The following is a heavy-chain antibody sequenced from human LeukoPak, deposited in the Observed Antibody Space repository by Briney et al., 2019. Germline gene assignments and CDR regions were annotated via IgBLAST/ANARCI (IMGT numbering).Heavy chain of an antibody. CDR1: GYSISSGYY. V-gene: IGHV4-38-2*02. CDR2: IYHSGST. CDR3: ARGDPGQWSFDY. D-gene: IGHD2-15*01. Sequence: SETLSLTCTVSGYSISSGYYWGWIRQPPGKGLEWIGSIYHSGSTYYNPSLKGRVTISVDTSKNQFSLKLSSVTAADTAVYYCARGDPGQWSFDYWGQGTLVTVSS. J-gene: IGHJ4*02.